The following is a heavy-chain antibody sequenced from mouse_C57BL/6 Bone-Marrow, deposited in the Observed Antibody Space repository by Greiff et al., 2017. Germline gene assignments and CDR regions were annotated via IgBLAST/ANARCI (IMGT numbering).Heavy chain of an antibody. J-gene: IGHJ2*01. D-gene: IGHD1-1*01. CDR1: GYTFTGYW. CDR3: ARWDTTVVADY. V-gene: IGHV1-64*01. Sequence: QVQLQQPGAELVKPGASVKLSCKASGYTFTGYWMHWVKQRPGQGLEWIGMIHPNSGSTNYNEKFKSKATLTVNKSSSTAYMQLSSLTAEDSAVYYCARWDTTVVADYWGQGTTLTVSS. CDR2: IHPNSGST.